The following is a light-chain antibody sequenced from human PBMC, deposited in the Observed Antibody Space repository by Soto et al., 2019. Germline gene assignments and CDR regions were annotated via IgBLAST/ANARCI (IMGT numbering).Light chain of an antibody. J-gene: IGKJ4*01. Sequence: AIQMTQSPSSLSASVGDRVTIICRASQDIRNDLGWYQQKPGKAPKLLIYKASTLKSGVPSRFSGSGSGTDFTLTISSLQPEDFATYYCQQANSFPLTFGGGTKVDIK. CDR1: QDIRND. CDR3: QQANSFPLT. CDR2: KAS. V-gene: IGKV1-6*01.